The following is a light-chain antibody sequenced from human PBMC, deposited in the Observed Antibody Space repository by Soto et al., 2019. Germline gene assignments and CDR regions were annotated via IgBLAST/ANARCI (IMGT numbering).Light chain of an antibody. Sequence: EIVLTQSPGTLSLSPGERATLSCRASQSVSSSYLAWYQQKPGQAPRLLIYGASTRATGIPDRFTGSGSETDFTLTISRLEPEDFAVYYCQFYGDPSKTFGQGTKVDIK. J-gene: IGKJ1*01. CDR1: QSVSSSY. CDR3: QFYGDPSKT. CDR2: GAS. V-gene: IGKV3-20*01.